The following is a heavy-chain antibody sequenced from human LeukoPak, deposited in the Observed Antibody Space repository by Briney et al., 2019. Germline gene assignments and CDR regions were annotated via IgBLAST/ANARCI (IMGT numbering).Heavy chain of an antibody. CDR3: AKDYSSGWYDY. J-gene: IGHJ4*02. CDR1: GFTFSSFA. CDR2: ISGTGDST. V-gene: IGHV3-23*01. D-gene: IGHD6-19*01. Sequence: GGSLRLSCAASGFTFSSFAMNWVRQAPGKRQEWVSTISGTGDSTNYADSVKGRFTISRDNSKNTLSLQLNSLRAEDTAVYYCAKDYSSGWYDYWGQGTLVTVSS.